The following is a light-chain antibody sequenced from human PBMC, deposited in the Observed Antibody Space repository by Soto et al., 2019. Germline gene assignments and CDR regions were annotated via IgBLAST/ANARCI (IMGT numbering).Light chain of an antibody. V-gene: IGKV1-39*01. CDR2: GAS. Sequence: DIQMTQSPSSLSASVGDRFTITCRASQTISSSLNWYHKRPRTPPPLLIRGASSLQRGVPSRDSGSGSATDYTLTIDSLPTEDFATDYGEQTYRLPPTFGEGTKVDIK. CDR1: QTISSS. CDR3: EQTYRLPPT. J-gene: IGKJ4*01.